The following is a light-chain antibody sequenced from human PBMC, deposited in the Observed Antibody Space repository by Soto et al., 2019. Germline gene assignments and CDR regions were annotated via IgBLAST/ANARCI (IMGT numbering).Light chain of an antibody. CDR3: ETWDSNPHVV. V-gene: IGLV4-60*03. Sequence: QSVLTQSPSASASLGSSVKLTCTLSSGHSSYIIAWHQQQPGKAPRYLMKLEGSGSYNRGSGVPDRFSGSSSGADRYLTISNLQSEYEADYYCETWDSNPHVVFGGGTQLTVL. CDR1: SGHSSYI. CDR2: LEGSGSY. J-gene: IGLJ2*01.